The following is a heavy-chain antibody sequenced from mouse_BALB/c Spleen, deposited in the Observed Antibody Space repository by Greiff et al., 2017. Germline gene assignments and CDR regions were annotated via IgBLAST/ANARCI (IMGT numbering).Heavy chain of an antibody. CDR2: IYPGSGNT. Sequence: QVQLKQSGAELVRPGTSVKISCKASGYAFTNYWLGWVKQRPGHGLEWIGDIYPGSGNTYYNEKFKGKATLTADKSSSTAYMQLSSLTSEDSAVYFCARGGYGSRYYYAMDYWGQGTSVTVSS. V-gene: IGHV1-63*01. CDR1: GYAFTNYW. D-gene: IGHD1-1*01. J-gene: IGHJ4*01. CDR3: ARGGYGSRYYYAMDY.